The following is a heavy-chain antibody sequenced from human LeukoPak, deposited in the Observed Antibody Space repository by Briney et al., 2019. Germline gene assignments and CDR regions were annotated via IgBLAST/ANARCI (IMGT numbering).Heavy chain of an antibody. CDR1: GGSFSGYY. Sequence: SGTLSLTCAVYGGSFSGYYWSWIRQPPGKGLEWIGEINHSGSTNYNPSLKSRVTISVDTSKNQFSLKLSSVTAADTAVYYCARGVGYSSSWYRSGSEYFQHWGQGTLVTVSS. V-gene: IGHV4-34*01. CDR3: ARGVGYSSSWYRSGSEYFQH. D-gene: IGHD6-13*01. CDR2: INHSGST. J-gene: IGHJ1*01.